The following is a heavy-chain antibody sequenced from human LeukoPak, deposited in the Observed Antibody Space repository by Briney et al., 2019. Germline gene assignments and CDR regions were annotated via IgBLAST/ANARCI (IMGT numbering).Heavy chain of an antibody. D-gene: IGHD3-16*01. CDR1: GLTFSSYW. J-gene: IGHJ4*02. V-gene: IGHV3-74*01. Sequence: GGSLRLSCAASGLTFSSYWMQWVRQAPGKGLVWVSRINSDGSATNYADSVKGRFTISRDNAKNTLYLQMNSLRAEDTAVYYCARGYAWGDYWGQGTLVTVSS. CDR3: ARGYAWGDY. CDR2: INSDGSAT.